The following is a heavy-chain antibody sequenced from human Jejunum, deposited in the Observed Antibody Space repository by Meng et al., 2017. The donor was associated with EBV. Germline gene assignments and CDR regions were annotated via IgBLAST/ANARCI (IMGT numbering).Heavy chain of an antibody. CDR2: ISSSGNII. Sequence: QVQLVESGGGLVKPGGSLRLPCAASGFTFSDYYMSWIRQAPGKGLEWVSYISSSGNIIYYADSVKGRFTISRDNAKNSLSLQMSSLRAEDTAMYYCARGQGYINGFFAYWGQGTLVTVSS. D-gene: IGHD5-18*01. CDR3: ARGQGYINGFFAY. J-gene: IGHJ4*02. CDR1: GFTFSDYY. V-gene: IGHV3-11*01.